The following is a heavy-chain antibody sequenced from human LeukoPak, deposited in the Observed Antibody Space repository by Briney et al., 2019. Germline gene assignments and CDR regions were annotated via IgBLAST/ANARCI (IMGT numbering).Heavy chain of an antibody. V-gene: IGHV3-48*01. CDR1: GFTFSNCA. J-gene: IGHJ4*02. CDR3: ARDLSVAVAVFYFDY. D-gene: IGHD6-19*01. Sequence: PGGSLRLSCAASGFTFSNCAMNWVRQAPGKGLEWLSYISNSGTIYYADSVKGRFTISRDNAKNSLYLQMNSLRPEDTAVYYCARDLSVAVAVFYFDYWGQGTLVTVSS. CDR2: ISNSGTI.